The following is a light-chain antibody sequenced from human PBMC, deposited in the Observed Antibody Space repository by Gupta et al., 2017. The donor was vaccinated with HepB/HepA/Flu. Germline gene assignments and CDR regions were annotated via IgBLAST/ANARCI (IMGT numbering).Light chain of an antibody. CDR2: GTS. CDR3: QQCYSTPPT. CDR1: QSVINY. J-gene: IGKJ4*01. Sequence: DVQMTQSPSSLSASVGDRVTISCRASQSVINYLNWYQQRPGKAPKLLIFGTSTLQSGVPSRFSGSGSGSDFALTISSLQPEDCGTYYCQQCYSTPPTFGGGTTVDIK. V-gene: IGKV1-39*01.